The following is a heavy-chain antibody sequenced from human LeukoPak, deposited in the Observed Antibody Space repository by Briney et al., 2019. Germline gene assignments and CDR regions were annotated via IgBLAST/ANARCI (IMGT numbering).Heavy chain of an antibody. CDR2: ISAYNGNT. Sequence: ASVKVSCKASGGTFSSYAISWVRQAPGQGLEWMGWISAYNGNTNYAQKLQGRVTMTRDMSTSTVYMELSSLRSEDTAVYYCARATFYDILTGNSPYYFDYWGQGTLVTVSS. CDR3: ARATFYDILTGNSPYYFDY. D-gene: IGHD3-9*01. V-gene: IGHV1-18*01. J-gene: IGHJ4*02. CDR1: GGTFSSYA.